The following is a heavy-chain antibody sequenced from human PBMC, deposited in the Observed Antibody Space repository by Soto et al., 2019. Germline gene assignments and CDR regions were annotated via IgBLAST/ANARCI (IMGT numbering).Heavy chain of an antibody. CDR1: GFTFSSYD. V-gene: IGHV3-13*01. D-gene: IGHD2-15*01. Sequence: PGGSLRLSCAASGFTFSSYDMHWVRQATGKGLEWVSAIGTAGDTYYPGSVKGRFTISRENAKNSLYLQMNSLRAGDTAMYYCARGPSEYCSGGSCYRDGGFDLWGQGTMVTVSS. J-gene: IGHJ3*01. CDR2: IGTAGDT. CDR3: ARGPSEYCSGGSCYRDGGFDL.